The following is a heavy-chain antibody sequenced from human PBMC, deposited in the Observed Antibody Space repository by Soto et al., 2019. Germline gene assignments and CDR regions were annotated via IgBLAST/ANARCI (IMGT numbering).Heavy chain of an antibody. CDR2: THPGDSDT. CDR1: GYSFTSYW. V-gene: IGHV5-51*01. Sequence: GESLKISCKVSGYSFTSYWIGWVRQMPGKGLEWMGITHPGDSDTRYSPSSQGQVIISDDKSISTAFLQWSSLKASDTAMYYCARHLEGYGMDVWGQGTTVTVSS. CDR3: ARHLEGYGMDV. J-gene: IGHJ6*02.